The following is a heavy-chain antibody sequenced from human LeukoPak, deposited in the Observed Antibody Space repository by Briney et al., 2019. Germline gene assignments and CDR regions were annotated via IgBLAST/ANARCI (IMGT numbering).Heavy chain of an antibody. CDR3: ARDHSSSWYYFDY. Sequence: PGGSLRLSCAASGFTFDDYGVSWVRQAPGKGLEWVSGINWNGGSAGYADSVKGRFTISRDNAKNSLYLQMNSLRAEDTALYYCARDHSSSWYYFDYWGQGTLVTVSS. CDR1: GFTFDDYG. J-gene: IGHJ4*02. CDR2: INWNGGSA. D-gene: IGHD6-13*01. V-gene: IGHV3-20*04.